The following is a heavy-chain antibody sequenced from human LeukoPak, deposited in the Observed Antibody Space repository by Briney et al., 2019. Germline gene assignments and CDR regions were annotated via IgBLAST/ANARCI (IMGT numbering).Heavy chain of an antibody. Sequence: AGGSLTLLCAASGLTFSRYSLKWVREAPGKGVEWVSYISSSRSTIFYADSVKGRFTISRDNAKNSLYLQMNSLRAEDTAVYYCATGLLTWELRDYWGQGTLVTVSS. CDR3: ATGLLTWELRDY. V-gene: IGHV3-48*01. D-gene: IGHD1-26*01. J-gene: IGHJ4*02. CDR1: GLTFSRYS. CDR2: ISSSRSTI.